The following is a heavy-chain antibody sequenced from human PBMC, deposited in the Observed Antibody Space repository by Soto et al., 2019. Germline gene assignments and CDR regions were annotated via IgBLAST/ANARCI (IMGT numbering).Heavy chain of an antibody. Sequence: SETLSLPCTVSGGSISSGDYYWSWIRQPPGKGLQWIGYIYYSGSTYYNPSLKSRVTISVDTSKNQFSLKLSSVTAADTAVYYCASYCSSTSCYVFDYWGQGTLVTVSS. CDR2: IYYSGST. V-gene: IGHV4-30-4*01. CDR1: GGSISSGDYY. CDR3: ASYCSSTSCYVFDY. D-gene: IGHD2-2*01. J-gene: IGHJ4*02.